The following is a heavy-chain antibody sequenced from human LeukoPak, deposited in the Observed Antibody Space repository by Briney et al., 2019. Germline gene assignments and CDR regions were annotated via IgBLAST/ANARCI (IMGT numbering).Heavy chain of an antibody. V-gene: IGHV1-46*01. CDR1: GYTFTSYY. D-gene: IGHD3-9*01. CDR3: AGHYDILTGYYGALDY. Sequence: ASVKVSCKASGYTFTSYYMHWVRQAPGQGLGWMGIIKPSGGSTSYAQKFQGRVTMTRDTSTSTVYMELSSLRSEDTAVYYCAGHYDILTGYYGALDYWGQGTLVTVSS. CDR2: IKPSGGST. J-gene: IGHJ4*02.